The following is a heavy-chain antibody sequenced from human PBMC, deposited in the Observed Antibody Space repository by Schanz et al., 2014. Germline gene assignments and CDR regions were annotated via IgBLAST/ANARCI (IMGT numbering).Heavy chain of an antibody. Sequence: QVQLVQSGAEVKKPGASVKVSCKASGYTFTGYYLHWVRQAPGHGLEWMGRINPNTGGTNFAQKFQGRVTMTRDTSITTAYMDLSGLTSDDTAVYYCAREKGHGYSGLSWGQGTLLAVSS. J-gene: IGHJ5*02. V-gene: IGHV1-2*06. CDR3: AREKGHGYSGLS. CDR1: GYTFTGYY. CDR2: INPNTGGT. D-gene: IGHD5-12*01.